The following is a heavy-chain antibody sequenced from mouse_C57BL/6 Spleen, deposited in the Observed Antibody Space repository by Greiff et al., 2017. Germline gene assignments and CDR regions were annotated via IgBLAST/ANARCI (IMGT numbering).Heavy chain of an antibody. J-gene: IGHJ2*01. Sequence: EVKLMESGAELVRPGASVKLSCTASGFNIKDDYMHWVKQRPEQGLEWIGWIDPENGDTEYASKFQGKATITADTSSNTAYLQLSSLTSEDTAVYYCTPNYYGSSPGYWGQGTTLTVSS. CDR2: IDPENGDT. CDR1: GFNIKDDY. V-gene: IGHV14-4*01. CDR3: TPNYYGSSPGY. D-gene: IGHD1-1*01.